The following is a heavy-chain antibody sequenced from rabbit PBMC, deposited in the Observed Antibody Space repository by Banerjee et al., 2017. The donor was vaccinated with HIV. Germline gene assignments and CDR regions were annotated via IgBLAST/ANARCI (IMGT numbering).Heavy chain of an antibody. CDR3: VRTDATTTGYFKDSGYFTL. D-gene: IGHD1-1*01. V-gene: IGHV1S45*01. CDR1: GFSFSRNYW. CDR2: IYTTTSST. Sequence: QEQLVESGGDLVKPEGSLTLTCTASGFSFSRNYWICWVRQAPGKGPEWIACIYTTTSSTWYASWAKGRFTVSKSPSTTVTLQMTSLTAADTATYFCVRTDATTTGYFKDSGYFTLWGQGTLVTVS. J-gene: IGHJ4*01.